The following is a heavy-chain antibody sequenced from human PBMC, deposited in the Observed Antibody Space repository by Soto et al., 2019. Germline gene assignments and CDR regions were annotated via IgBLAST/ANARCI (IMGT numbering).Heavy chain of an antibody. CDR2: IYTTGST. V-gene: IGHV4-4*07. D-gene: IGHD5-12*01. CDR3: ARERREKIHDGYDIDY. CDR1: GDSISDYY. Sequence: PSETLSLTCTVSGDSISDYYWSWIRQPAGKGLEWIGRIYTTGSTDYNPSLKSRVTISIDMSKNQFSLKVTSMTAADTAVHYCARERREKIHDGYDIDYWGQGTLVTVSS. J-gene: IGHJ4*02.